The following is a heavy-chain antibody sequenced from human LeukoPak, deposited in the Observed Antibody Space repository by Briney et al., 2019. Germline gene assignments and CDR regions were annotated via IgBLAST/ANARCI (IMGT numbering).Heavy chain of an antibody. CDR1: GYTFTGYY. CDR3: AGLRSGYYYSDY. V-gene: IGHV1-2*06. CDR2: INPNSGGT. Sequence: ASVKVSCKASGYTFTGYYMHWVRQAPGQGLEWMGRINPNSGGTNYAQKFQGRVTMTRDTSISTAYMELSRLRSDDTAVYYCAGLRSGYYYSDYWGQGTLVTVSS. D-gene: IGHD3-22*01. J-gene: IGHJ4*02.